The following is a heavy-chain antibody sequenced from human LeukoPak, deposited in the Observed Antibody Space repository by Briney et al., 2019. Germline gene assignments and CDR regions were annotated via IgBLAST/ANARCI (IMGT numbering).Heavy chain of an antibody. V-gene: IGHV3-66*02. CDR3: AGRRVLDASCDY. J-gene: IGHJ4*02. CDR1: GFTVSNNY. Sequence: GGSLRLSCAASGFTVSNNYMSWVRQAPGKGLEWVSVIYSGDNTYYVESVKGRFTISRDNSKNTLFLQMNRLRAEDTAVYYCAGRRVLDASCDYWGRGTLVTVSS. D-gene: IGHD3-16*01. CDR2: IYSGDNT.